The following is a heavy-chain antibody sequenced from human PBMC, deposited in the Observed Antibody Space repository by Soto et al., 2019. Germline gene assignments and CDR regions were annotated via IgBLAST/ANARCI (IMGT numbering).Heavy chain of an antibody. CDR2: IYYSGST. CDR3: ARSSTSANYFDY. CDR1: GGSISSGGYY. V-gene: IGHV4-31*03. D-gene: IGHD2-2*01. Sequence: QVQLQESGPGLVKPSQTLSLTCTVSGGSISSGGYYWSWIRQHPGKGLEWIGYIYYSGSTYYNPSLKSRVTISVDTSKNQFSLNLSSVTAADTAVYYCARSSTSANYFDYWGQGNLFTVSS. J-gene: IGHJ4*02.